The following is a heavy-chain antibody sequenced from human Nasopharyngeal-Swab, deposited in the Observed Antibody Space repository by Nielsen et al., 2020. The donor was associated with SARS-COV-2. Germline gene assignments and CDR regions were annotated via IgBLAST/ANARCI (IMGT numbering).Heavy chain of an antibody. Sequence: GGSLRLSCAASGFTFDDYGMHWVRQAPGKGLGWVSGISWNSLAIAHADSVRGRFTISRDNGKNSLYLQMNSLRPEDTAFYYCARSRSYYASGSLFDFWGQGTLVTVSS. CDR2: ISWNSLAI. D-gene: IGHD3-10*01. CDR1: GFTFDDYG. J-gene: IGHJ4*02. CDR3: ARSRSYYASGSLFDF. V-gene: IGHV3-9*01.